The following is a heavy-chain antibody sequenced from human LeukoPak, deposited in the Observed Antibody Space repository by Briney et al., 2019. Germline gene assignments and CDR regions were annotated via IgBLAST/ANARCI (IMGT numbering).Heavy chain of an antibody. V-gene: IGHV1-18*01. CDR2: ISGYNGNT. D-gene: IGHD2-8*01. CDR1: GYTLPNYG. CDR3: ARVHCTNGVCYGHYYYYGVDV. J-gene: IGHJ6*02. Sequence: ASVKVSCKTSGYTLPNYGISWVRQAPGQGLEWMGWISGYNGNTNYAQMLQGRVTMTTDTSTSTAYMELRSLRSDDTAVYYCARVHCTNGVCYGHYYYYGVDVWGQGTTVTVSS.